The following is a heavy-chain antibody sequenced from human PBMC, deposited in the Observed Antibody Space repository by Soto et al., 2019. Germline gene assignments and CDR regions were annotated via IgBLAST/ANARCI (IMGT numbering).Heavy chain of an antibody. Sequence: GESLKISCKCSGYSFTSYWISWVRQMPGKGLEWMGRIDPSDSYTNYSPSFQGHVTISADKSISTAYLQWSSLKASDTAMYYCASSLTGTADDYWGQGTLVTVYS. D-gene: IGHD1-20*01. CDR2: IDPSDSYT. V-gene: IGHV5-10-1*01. CDR1: GYSFTSYW. J-gene: IGHJ4*02. CDR3: ASSLTGTADDY.